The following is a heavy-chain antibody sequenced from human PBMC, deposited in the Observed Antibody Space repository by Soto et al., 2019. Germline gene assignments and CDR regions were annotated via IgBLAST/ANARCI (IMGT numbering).Heavy chain of an antibody. Sequence: GGSLRLSCTASGFTFCDYAMSWFRQAPGKGLEWVGFIRSKAYGGTTEYAASVKGRFTISRDDSKSIAYLQMNSLKTEDTAVYYCTREIPWAYGMDVWGQGTTVTVSS. CDR2: IRSKAYGGTT. J-gene: IGHJ6*02. V-gene: IGHV3-49*03. CDR3: TREIPWAYGMDV. D-gene: IGHD2-21*01. CDR1: GFTFCDYA.